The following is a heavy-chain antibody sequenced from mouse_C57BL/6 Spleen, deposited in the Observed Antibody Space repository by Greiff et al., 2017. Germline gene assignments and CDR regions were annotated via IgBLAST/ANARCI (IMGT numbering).Heavy chain of an antibody. J-gene: IGHJ3*01. CDR3: ARGIMAPWFAY. D-gene: IGHD1-1*02. V-gene: IGHV5-17*01. Sequence: EVHLVESGGGLVKPGGSLKLSCAASGFTLSDYGMHWVRQAPEQGLEWVAYISSGSSTIYYADTVKGRFTISRDNAKNTLFLQMTSLRSEDTAMYYSARGIMAPWFAYWGKGTLVTVSA. CDR1: GFTLSDYG. CDR2: ISSGSSTI.